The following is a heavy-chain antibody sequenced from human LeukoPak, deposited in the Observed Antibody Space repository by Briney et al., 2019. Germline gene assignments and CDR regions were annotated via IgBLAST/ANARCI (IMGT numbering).Heavy chain of an antibody. CDR2: IWYDGTNK. Sequence: GGSLRLSCAASGFTFSDYGMHWVRQAPGKGLEWVAIIWYDGTNKYYADSVKGRFTISRDNSKNTLYLQMNGLRAEDTAVYYCARVSPTANYFDYWGQGTLVTVSS. D-gene: IGHD4-11*01. J-gene: IGHJ4*02. CDR1: GFTFSDYG. CDR3: ARVSPTANYFDY. V-gene: IGHV3-33*01.